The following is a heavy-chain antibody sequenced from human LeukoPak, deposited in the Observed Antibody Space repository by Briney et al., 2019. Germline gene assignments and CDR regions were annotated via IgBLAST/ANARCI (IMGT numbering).Heavy chain of an antibody. V-gene: IGHV4-59*08. D-gene: IGHD2-2*01. CDR1: GGSISSYY. CDR2: IYYSRST. CDR3: ARQVVLGSHYYGMDV. Sequence: SETLSLTCTVSGGSISSYYWSWIRQPPGKGLEWIGYIYYSRSTNYNPSLKSRVTISVDTSKNQFSLKLSSVTAADTAVYYCARQVVLGSHYYGMDVWGQGTTVTVSS. J-gene: IGHJ6*02.